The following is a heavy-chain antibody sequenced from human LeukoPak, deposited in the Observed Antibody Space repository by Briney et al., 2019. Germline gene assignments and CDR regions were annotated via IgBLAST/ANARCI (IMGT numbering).Heavy chain of an antibody. V-gene: IGHV4-30-2*01. D-gene: IGHD3-16*01. CDR2: IYHSGST. Sequence: SETLSLTCAVSGGSISSGGSSWSWIRQPPGKGLEWIGYIYHSGSTYYNPSLKSRVTISVDRSKNQFSLKLSSVTAADTAVYYCARAIGVWGTPPQHYYGMDVWGQGTTVTVSS. J-gene: IGHJ6*02. CDR1: GGSISSGGSS. CDR3: ARAIGVWGTPPQHYYGMDV.